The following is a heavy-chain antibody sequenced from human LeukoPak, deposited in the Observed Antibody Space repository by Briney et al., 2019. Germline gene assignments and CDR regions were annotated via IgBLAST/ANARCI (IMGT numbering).Heavy chain of an antibody. CDR2: ISTSDSTI. CDR3: ASWGEGALDN. Sequence: PGGSLRLSCAASGFTFSSYEMNWVRQAPGKGLEWVSYISTSDSTIYYANSVKGRFTISRDNAKKSLYLQMNSLRVEDTGVYYCASWGEGALDNWGQGTLVTVSS. CDR1: GFTFSSYE. V-gene: IGHV3-48*03. J-gene: IGHJ4*02. D-gene: IGHD1-26*01.